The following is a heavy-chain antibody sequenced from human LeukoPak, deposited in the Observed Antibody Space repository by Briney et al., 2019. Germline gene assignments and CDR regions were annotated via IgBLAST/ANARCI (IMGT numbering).Heavy chain of an antibody. D-gene: IGHD3-10*01. CDR1: GGSFSGYY. Sequence: SETLSLTCAVYGGSFSGYYWSWVRQPPGKGLEWIGSIYYSGSTYYNPSLKSRVTISVDTSKNQFSLKLSSVTAADTAVYYCARDLLRGWFDPWGQGTLVTVSS. J-gene: IGHJ5*02. CDR2: IYYSGST. V-gene: IGHV4-34*01. CDR3: ARDLLRGWFDP.